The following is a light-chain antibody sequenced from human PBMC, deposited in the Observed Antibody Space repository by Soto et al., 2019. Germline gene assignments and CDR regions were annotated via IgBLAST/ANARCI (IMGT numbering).Light chain of an antibody. Sequence: DIQMTQSPSSVSASVGDRVTITCRASQGISSWLAWYQQKPGKAPKLLIYAASSLQSGFKSRFSDSVFETDFNLHSRNLQPEDFATYYCQQDNSFPYTFGQGTKMEMK. CDR1: QGISSW. J-gene: IGKJ2*01. CDR2: AAS. V-gene: IGKV1-12*01. CDR3: QQDNSFPYT.